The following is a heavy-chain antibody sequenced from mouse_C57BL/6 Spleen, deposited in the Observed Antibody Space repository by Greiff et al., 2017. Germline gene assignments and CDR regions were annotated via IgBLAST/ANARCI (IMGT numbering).Heavy chain of an antibody. CDR1: GYSFTDYN. Sequence: EVKLVESGPELVKPGASVKISCKASGYSFTDYNMNWVKQSNGKSLEWIGVINPNYGTTSYNQKFKGKATLTVDQSSSTAYMQLNSLTSEDSAVYYCARGFYYGSSYGFDYWGQGTTLTVSS. J-gene: IGHJ2*01. CDR3: ARGFYYGSSYGFDY. V-gene: IGHV1-39*01. D-gene: IGHD1-1*01. CDR2: INPNYGTT.